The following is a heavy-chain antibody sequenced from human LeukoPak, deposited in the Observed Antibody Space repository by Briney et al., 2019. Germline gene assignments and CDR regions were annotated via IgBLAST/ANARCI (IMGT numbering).Heavy chain of an antibody. J-gene: IGHJ4*02. CDR2: ISAYNGNT. D-gene: IGHD3-22*01. V-gene: IGHV1-18*01. CDR3: ARGYYDSSGYYFILIDY. Sequence: ASVKVSCKASGYTFTIYGISWVRQAPGQGLEWMGWISAYNGNTNYAQKLQGRVTMTTDTSTSTAYMELRSLRSDDTAVYYCARGYYDSSGYYFILIDYWGQGTLVTVSS. CDR1: GYTFTIYG.